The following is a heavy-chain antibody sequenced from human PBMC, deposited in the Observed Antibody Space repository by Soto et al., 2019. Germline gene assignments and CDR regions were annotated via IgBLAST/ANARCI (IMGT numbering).Heavy chain of an antibody. J-gene: IGHJ5*02. D-gene: IGHD3-10*01. Sequence: QVTLKESGPVLVKPTETLTLTCTVSGFSLSNARMGVSWIRQPPGKALEWLAHIFSNDEKSYTTSLKSRLTISTDTYNSQVVLTMTNMDPVDTATYSCARIGSVGLLWFGDRTAKNWFDPWGQGTLVTVSS. V-gene: IGHV2-26*01. CDR3: ARIGSVGLLWFGDRTAKNWFDP. CDR1: GFSLSNARMG. CDR2: IFSNDEK.